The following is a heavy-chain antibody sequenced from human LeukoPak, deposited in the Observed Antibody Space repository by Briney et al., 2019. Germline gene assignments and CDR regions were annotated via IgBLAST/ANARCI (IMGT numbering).Heavy chain of an antibody. CDR1: GYTFTSYG. V-gene: IGHV1-18*01. Sequence: ASVKVSCTASGYTFTSYGISWVRQAPGQGLEWMGWISAYNGNTNYAQKLQGRVTMTTDTSTSTAYMELSSLRSDDTAVYYCASGGLRSGYDRPDYYYGMDVWGQGTTVTVSS. CDR2: ISAYNGNT. D-gene: IGHD5-12*01. CDR3: ASGGLRSGYDRPDYYYGMDV. J-gene: IGHJ6*02.